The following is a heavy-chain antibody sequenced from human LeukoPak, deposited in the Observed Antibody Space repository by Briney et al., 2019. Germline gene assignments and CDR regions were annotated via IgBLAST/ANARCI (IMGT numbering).Heavy chain of an antibody. CDR2: IRRKANAGTT. CDR1: GFTFGDYA. D-gene: IGHD1-26*01. V-gene: IGHV3-49*04. J-gene: IGHJ4*02. Sequence: PGGSLRLSCTAFGFTFGDYAMSWVRQAPGKGPEWVGFIRRKANAGTTEYAASVKGRFTISRDDSKSIAYLQMNSLKTEDTAVYYCARVEVGATNAYFDYWGQGTLVTVSS. CDR3: ARVEVGATNAYFDY.